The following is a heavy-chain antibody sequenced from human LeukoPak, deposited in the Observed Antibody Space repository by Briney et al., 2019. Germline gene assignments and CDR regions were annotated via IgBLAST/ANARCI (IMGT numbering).Heavy chain of an antibody. CDR2: ISPSSSTI. V-gene: IGHV3-48*04. J-gene: IGHJ4*02. Sequence: HAGGSLRLSCTASGFTFSSYTMNWVRQAPGKGLEWLSYISPSSSTIFYADSVKGRFTISRDNPKNSLYLQMNSLRAEDTAVYYCARDSSSSWYYFDYWGQGTLVTVSS. CDR1: GFTFSSYT. D-gene: IGHD6-13*01. CDR3: ARDSSSSWYYFDY.